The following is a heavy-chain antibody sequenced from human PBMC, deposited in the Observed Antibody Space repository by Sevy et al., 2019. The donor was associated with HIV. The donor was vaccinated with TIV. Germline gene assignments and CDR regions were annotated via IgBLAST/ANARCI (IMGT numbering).Heavy chain of an antibody. D-gene: IGHD2-2*01. J-gene: IGHJ4*02. V-gene: IGHV3-30*04. CDR1: GFTFSSYA. Sequence: GGSLRLSCAASGFTFSSYAMHWVRQAPGKGLEWVAVISYDGSNKYYADSVKGRFTISRDNSKNTLYRQMNSLRAGDTAVYYCARARDCSSTSCYGTGYYFDYWGQGTLVTVSS. CDR2: ISYDGSNK. CDR3: ARARDCSSTSCYGTGYYFDY.